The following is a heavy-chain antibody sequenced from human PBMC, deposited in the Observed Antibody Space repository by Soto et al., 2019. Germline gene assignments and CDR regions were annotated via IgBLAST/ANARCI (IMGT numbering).Heavy chain of an antibody. J-gene: IGHJ4*02. D-gene: IGHD3-22*01. CDR2: IYYSGST. CDR1: GGSISSGDYY. V-gene: IGHV4-30-4*01. Sequence: PSETLSLTCTVSGGSISSGDYYWSWIRQPPGKGLEWIGYIYYSGSTYYNPSLKSRVTISVDTSKNQFSLKLSSVTAADTAVYYGARCLWAVYDSSGYYYGPVGYWGQGTLVTVSS. CDR3: ARCLWAVYDSSGYYYGPVGY.